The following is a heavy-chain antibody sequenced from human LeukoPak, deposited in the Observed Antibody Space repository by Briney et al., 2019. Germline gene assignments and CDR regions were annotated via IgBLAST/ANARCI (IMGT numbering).Heavy chain of an antibody. Sequence: SETLSLTCTVSGGSISSYYWSWIRQPAGKGLEWIGRIYTSGSTYYNPSLKSRVTISVDTSKNQFSLKLSSVTAADTAVYYCARGIAMRGYRLFDYWGQGTLVTVSS. CDR2: IYTSGST. CDR1: GGSISSYY. CDR3: ARGIAMRGYRLFDY. D-gene: IGHD6-13*01. J-gene: IGHJ4*02. V-gene: IGHV4-4*07.